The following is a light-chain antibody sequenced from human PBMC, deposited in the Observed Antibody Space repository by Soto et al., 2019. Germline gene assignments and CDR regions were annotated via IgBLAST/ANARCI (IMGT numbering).Light chain of an antibody. CDR3: QQYGSSPPRT. J-gene: IGKJ1*01. CDR1: QSVSNDF. CDR2: GAA. V-gene: IGKV3-20*01. Sequence: EIVLTQSPGILSLSPGERATLSCRASQSVSNDFLAWYQQKPGQAPRLLIYGAATRATDVADRFSGSGSGADFTISISSLEADDFAVYYCQQYGSSPPRTFGQGTKVEMK.